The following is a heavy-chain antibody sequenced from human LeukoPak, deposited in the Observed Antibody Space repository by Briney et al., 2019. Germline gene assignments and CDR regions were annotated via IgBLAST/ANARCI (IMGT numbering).Heavy chain of an antibody. CDR1: GFTFSNAW. J-gene: IGHJ4*02. CDR3: TTETYDSSGYYYDY. Sequence: GGSLRLSCAASGFTFSNAWMSWFRQAPGKGLEWVGRIKSKTDGGTIDYAAPVKGRFTISRDDSKNTLYLQMNSLKTEDTAVYYCTTETYDSSGYYYDYWGQGTLVTVSS. D-gene: IGHD3-22*01. CDR2: IKSKTDGGTI. V-gene: IGHV3-15*01.